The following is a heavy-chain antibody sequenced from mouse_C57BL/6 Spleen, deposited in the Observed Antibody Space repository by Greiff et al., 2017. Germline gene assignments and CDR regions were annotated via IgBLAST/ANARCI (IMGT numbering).Heavy chain of an antibody. Sequence: VMLVESGPGLVAPSQSLSITCTVSGFSLTSYGVDWVRQSPGKGLEWLGVIWGVGSTNYNSALKSRLSISKDNSKSQVFLQMNSLQTDDTAMYYCATYYSTGGFAYWGQGTLVTVSA. CDR1: GFSLTSYG. CDR3: ATYYSTGGFAY. CDR2: IWGVGST. V-gene: IGHV2-6*01. D-gene: IGHD2-5*01. J-gene: IGHJ3*01.